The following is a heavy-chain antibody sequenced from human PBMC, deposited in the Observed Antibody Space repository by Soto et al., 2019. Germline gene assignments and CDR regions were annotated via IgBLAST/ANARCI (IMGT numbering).Heavy chain of an antibody. D-gene: IGHD2-2*01. CDR3: ARVLGYCSSTSCSTFDY. CDR2: INAGNGNT. Sequence: QVQLVQSGAEVKKPGASVKVSCKASGYTFTSYAMHWVRQAPGQRLEWMGWINAGNGNTKYSQKFQGRVTITRDTSASTAYMELSSLRSEDTAVYYCARVLGYCSSTSCSTFDYWGQGTLVTVSS. V-gene: IGHV1-3*01. J-gene: IGHJ4*02. CDR1: GYTFTSYA.